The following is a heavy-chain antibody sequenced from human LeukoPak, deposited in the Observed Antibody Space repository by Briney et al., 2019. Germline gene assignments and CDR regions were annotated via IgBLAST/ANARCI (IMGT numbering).Heavy chain of an antibody. D-gene: IGHD3-3*01. J-gene: IGHJ6*02. CDR1: GFTFSSYA. V-gene: IGHV3-30*04. CDR3: ASYDFWSGYSMDV. CDR2: ISYDGSNK. Sequence: GGSLRLSCAASGFTFSSYAMHWVRQAPGKGLEWVAVISYDGSNKYYADSVKGRFTISRDNSKNTLYLQMKSLRAEDTAVYYCASYDFWSGYSMDVWGQGTTVTVSS.